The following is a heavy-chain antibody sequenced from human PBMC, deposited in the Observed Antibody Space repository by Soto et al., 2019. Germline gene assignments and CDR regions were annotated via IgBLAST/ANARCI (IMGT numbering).Heavy chain of an antibody. CDR2: ISAYNGNT. V-gene: IGHV1-18*01. Sequence: QVQLVQSGAEVKKPGASVKVSCKASGYTFTSYGISWVRQAPGQGLEWMGWISAYNGNTNYAQKLQGRVTMTTDTSTSTAYRERRSRRSDDTAGYYWARDRGPEVAAAMDVWGQGTTVTVSS. CDR1: GYTFTSYG. D-gene: IGHD6-13*01. J-gene: IGHJ6*02. CDR3: ARDRGPEVAAAMDV.